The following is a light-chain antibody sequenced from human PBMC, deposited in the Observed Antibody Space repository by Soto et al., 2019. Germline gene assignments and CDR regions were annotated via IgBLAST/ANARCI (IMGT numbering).Light chain of an antibody. Sequence: DIQMTQSPSSLSASVGDRVTITCQASQNINNYLNWYQQKQGIAPKLLIYDASNLEAGVPSRFRGSGSGTDFTFTISRLQPEDIATYYCQQYENLPTFGQGTRLEIK. J-gene: IGKJ5*01. CDR2: DAS. CDR1: QNINNY. CDR3: QQYENLPT. V-gene: IGKV1-33*01.